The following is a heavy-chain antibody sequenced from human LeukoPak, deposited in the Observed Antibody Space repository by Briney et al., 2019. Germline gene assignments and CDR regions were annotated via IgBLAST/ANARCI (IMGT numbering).Heavy chain of an antibody. V-gene: IGHV4-31*03. J-gene: IGHJ4*02. D-gene: IGHD6-25*01. CDR2: IYYSGST. Sequence: SETLSLTCTVSGGSISSGGYYWSWIRQHPGKGLEWIGYIYYSGSTYYNPSLKSRVTISVDTSKNQFSLKLSSVTAADTAVYYCARGVAAAREPSDSWGQGTLVTVSS. CDR3: ARGVAAAREPSDS. CDR1: GGSISSGGYY.